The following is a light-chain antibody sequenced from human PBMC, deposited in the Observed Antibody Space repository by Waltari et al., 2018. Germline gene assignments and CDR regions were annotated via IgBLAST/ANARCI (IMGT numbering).Light chain of an antibody. J-gene: IGLJ3*02. CDR2: EVN. CDR1: NSDVGDYNY. CDR3: SSYRAGSTLV. V-gene: IGLV2-14*01. Sequence: QSALTQPSSVSGSPGQSITLSCTGTNSDVGDYNYVSWYHQRPAEGPTLIIYEVNNRPSGVSDRFSGSKSGTTASLSISDLQAEDEGDYYCSSYRAGSTLVFGGGTKVTVL.